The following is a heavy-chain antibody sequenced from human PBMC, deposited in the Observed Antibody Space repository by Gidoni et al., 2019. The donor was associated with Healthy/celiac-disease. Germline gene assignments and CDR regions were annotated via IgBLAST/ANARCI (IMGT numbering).Heavy chain of an antibody. CDR1: GGSFSGYY. Sequence: QVQPQQWGAGLLKPSETLSITCAVYGGSFSGYYWSWIRQPPGKGLEWIGEINHSGSTNYNPSLKSRVTISVDTSKNQFSRKLSSVTAADTAVYYCARRSRSGHPNYYYGMDVWGQGTTVTVSS. V-gene: IGHV4-34*01. CDR2: INHSGST. J-gene: IGHJ6*02. CDR3: ARRSRSGHPNYYYGMDV. D-gene: IGHD6-19*01.